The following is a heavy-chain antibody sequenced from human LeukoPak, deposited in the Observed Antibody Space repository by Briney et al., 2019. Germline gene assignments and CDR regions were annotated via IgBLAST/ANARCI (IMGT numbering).Heavy chain of an antibody. V-gene: IGHV1-69*05. CDR1: GGTFSSYA. CDR3: ASHRNVYGDRTGDYYYMDV. CDR2: IIPIFGTA. D-gene: IGHD4-17*01. J-gene: IGHJ6*03. Sequence: ASVKVSCKASGGTFSSYATSWVRQAPGQGLEWMGGIIPIFGTANYAQKFQGRVTITTDESTSTAYMELSSLRSEDTAVYYCASHRNVYGDRTGDYYYMDVWGKGTTVTVSS.